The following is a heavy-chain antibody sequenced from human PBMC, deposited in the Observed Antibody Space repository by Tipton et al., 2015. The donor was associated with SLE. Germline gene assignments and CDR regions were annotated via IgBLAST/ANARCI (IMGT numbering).Heavy chain of an antibody. Sequence: TLSLTCTVSGGSISSSSYYWGWIRQPPGKGLEWIGSIYYSGSTYYNPSLKSRVTISVDTSKNQFSLTLSSVTAADTAVYYCASTRLDIVVVWYFDLWGRGTLVPVSS. CDR2: IYYSGST. D-gene: IGHD2-21*01. J-gene: IGHJ2*01. V-gene: IGHV4-39*07. CDR1: GGSISSSSYY. CDR3: ASTRLDIVVVWYFDL.